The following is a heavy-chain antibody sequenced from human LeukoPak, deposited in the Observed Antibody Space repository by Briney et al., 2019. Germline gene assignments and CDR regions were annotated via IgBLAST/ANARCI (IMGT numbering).Heavy chain of an antibody. Sequence: AESLRLSCGVSGFTVSSNYMSWVSQAPGKGLEWVSVIYGGGSTYYAASVKGRFTISGDTSKNHLYLQMNTLRAEDTAVYYCARSDGIATAGPFDYWGQGTLATVS. CDR1: GFTVSSNY. CDR3: ARSDGIATAGPFDY. D-gene: IGHD6-13*01. J-gene: IGHJ4*02. CDR2: IYGGGST. V-gene: IGHV3-53*01.